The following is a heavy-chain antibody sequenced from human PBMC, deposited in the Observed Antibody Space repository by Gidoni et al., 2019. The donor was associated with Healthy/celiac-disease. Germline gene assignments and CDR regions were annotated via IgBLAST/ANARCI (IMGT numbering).Heavy chain of an antibody. CDR3: TRGTSSSLDY. V-gene: IGHV3-49*04. CDR2: IRSKAYGGTT. D-gene: IGHD6-6*01. CDR1: GFTFGDYA. J-gene: IGHJ4*02. Sequence: EVQLVESGGGLVQPVRSLRLSCTASGFTFGDYAMSWVRQAPGKGLEWVGFIRSKAYGGTTEYAASVKGRFTISRDDSKSIAYLQMNSLKTEDTAVYYCTRGTSSSLDYWGQGTLVTVSS.